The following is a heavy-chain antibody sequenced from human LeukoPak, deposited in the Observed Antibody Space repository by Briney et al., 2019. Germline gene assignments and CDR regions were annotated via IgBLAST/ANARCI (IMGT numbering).Heavy chain of an antibody. CDR2: INHSGST. CDR1: GGSFSGYY. Sequence: PSETLSLTCAVYGGSFSGYYWSWIRQPPGKGLGWIGEINHSGSTNYNPSLKSRVTISVATSKNQFSLKLSSVTAADTAVYYCARALMVEIDYWGQGTLVTVSS. CDR3: ARALMVEIDY. D-gene: IGHD4/OR15-4a*01. V-gene: IGHV4-34*01. J-gene: IGHJ4*02.